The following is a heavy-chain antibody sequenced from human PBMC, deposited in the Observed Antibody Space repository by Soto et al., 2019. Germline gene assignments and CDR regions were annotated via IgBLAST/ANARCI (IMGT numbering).Heavy chain of an antibody. Sequence: GSLRLSCAASGFTFSSYGMHWVRQAPGKGLEWVAVTSYDGSNKYYADSVKGRFTISRDNSKITLYLQMNSLRAEDTAVYYCAKGTSYVSTYRRSLGIQKADQCQLLGGMIYYFDYWGQGTLVTVSS. CDR3: AKGTSYVSTYRRSLGIQKADQCQLLGGMIYYFDY. CDR1: GFTFSSYG. J-gene: IGHJ4*02. D-gene: IGHD2-2*01. V-gene: IGHV3-30*18. CDR2: TSYDGSNK.